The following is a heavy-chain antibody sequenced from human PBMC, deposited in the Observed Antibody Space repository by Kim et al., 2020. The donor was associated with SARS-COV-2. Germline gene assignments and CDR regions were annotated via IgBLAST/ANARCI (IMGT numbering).Heavy chain of an antibody. V-gene: IGHV1-18*01. Sequence: ASVKVSCKASGYTFTSYGISWVRQAPGQGLEWMGWISAYNGNTNYAQKLQGRVTMTTDTSTSTAYMELRSLRSDDTAVYYCARARLLRYFDWFTDPFEGAYWGQGTLVTVSS. D-gene: IGHD3-9*01. CDR3: ARARLLRYFDWFTDPFEGAY. CDR1: GYTFTSYG. J-gene: IGHJ4*02. CDR2: ISAYNGNT.